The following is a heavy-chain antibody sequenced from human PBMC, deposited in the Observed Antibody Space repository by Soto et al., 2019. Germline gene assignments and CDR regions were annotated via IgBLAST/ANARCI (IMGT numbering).Heavy chain of an antibody. D-gene: IGHD6-25*01. CDR1: GGSVSSANYY. J-gene: IGHJ4*02. CDR2: IYYSGST. Sequence: SETLSLTCAVSGGSVSSANYYWSWIRQPPGKGLEWIGYIYYSGSTNYNPSLTSRVTISRDTSKNHFSLKLSSVTAADTAIYYCARAYGGYNDHCFDYWGRGTLVTVSS. V-gene: IGHV4-61*03. CDR3: ARAYGGYNDHCFDY.